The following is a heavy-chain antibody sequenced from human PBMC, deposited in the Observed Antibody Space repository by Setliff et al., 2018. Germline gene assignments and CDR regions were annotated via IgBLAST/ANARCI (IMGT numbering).Heavy chain of an antibody. CDR3: ATYTGTHGFDF. D-gene: IGHD1-26*01. Sequence: TGGSLRLSCVVSGFTFKTYAMSWVRQAPGKGLEWVSALSGRGGDTFYADSVKGRFTISRDNSRNTLYLQMNSLRAEDTALYYCATYTGTHGFDFWGQGTLVTVS. CDR2: LSGRGGDT. J-gene: IGHJ4*02. V-gene: IGHV3-23*01. CDR1: GFTFKTYA.